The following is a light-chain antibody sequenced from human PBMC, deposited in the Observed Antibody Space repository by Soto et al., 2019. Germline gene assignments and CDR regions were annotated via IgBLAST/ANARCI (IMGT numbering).Light chain of an antibody. CDR1: QTISSW. V-gene: IGKV1-5*03. CDR2: KAS. J-gene: IGKJ1*01. Sequence: DIQVTQSPSTLSASVGDRVIITCRASQTISSWLAWYQQKPGKAPKLLIYKASSLESGVPSRFSGSGSGTEFTLTISSLQPDDFATYYCQHYNSYSEAFGQGTKVDIK. CDR3: QHYNSYSEA.